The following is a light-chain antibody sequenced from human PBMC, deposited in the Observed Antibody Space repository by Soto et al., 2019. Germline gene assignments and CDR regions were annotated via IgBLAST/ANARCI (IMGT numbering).Light chain of an antibody. CDR2: GSS. CDR1: QTVSNNY. J-gene: IGKJ2*01. V-gene: IGKV3-20*01. Sequence: EVVLTQSPVTLSLSPGERATLSCRASQTVSNNYLAWYQQKPGQAPRLLIFGSSDRATGIPDRFSGSGSGTDFTLTISRLEPADFAVYYCHQSGSSPPYTFGQGTKLEIK. CDR3: HQSGSSPPYT.